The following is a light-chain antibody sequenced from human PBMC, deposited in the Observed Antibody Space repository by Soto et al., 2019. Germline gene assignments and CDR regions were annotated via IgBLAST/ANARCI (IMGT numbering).Light chain of an antibody. Sequence: EIVLTQSPATLSLSPGERATLSCRASQSVSSYLAWYQQKPCQAPRLLIYDASNRATGIPARFSGSGSWTDFTLTISSLEPEDFAVYYCQQRSNWPPWTFGQGTKVEIK. J-gene: IGKJ1*01. CDR2: DAS. CDR1: QSVSSY. V-gene: IGKV3-11*01. CDR3: QQRSNWPPWT.